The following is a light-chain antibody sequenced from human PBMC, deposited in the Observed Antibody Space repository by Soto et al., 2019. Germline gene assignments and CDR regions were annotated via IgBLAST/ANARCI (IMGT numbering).Light chain of an antibody. CDR1: QTISSW. V-gene: IGKV1-5*03. CDR3: QQHHTHSWT. CDR2: KAS. Sequence: QVTEGPCTLTGYVGDRVTITCRASQTISSWLAWYQQKPGKAPNLLIHKASHLESEVPSRFSGSGSGPEFTLTISSLPPGDFATYYSQQHHTHSWTSAQRTKVDI. J-gene: IGKJ1*01.